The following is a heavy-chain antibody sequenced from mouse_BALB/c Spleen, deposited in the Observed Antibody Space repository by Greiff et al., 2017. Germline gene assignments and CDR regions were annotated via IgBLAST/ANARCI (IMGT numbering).Heavy chain of an antibody. V-gene: IGHV5-6-5*01. CDR2: ISSGGST. J-gene: IGHJ4*01. CDR1: GFTFSSYA. D-gene: IGHD2-1*01. CDR3: AREYYGNAMDY. Sequence: EVNLVESGGGLVKPGGSLKLSCAASGFTFSSYAMSWVRQTPEKRLEWVASISSGGSTYYPDSVKGRFTISRDNARNILYLQMSSLRSEDTAMYYCAREYYGNAMDYWGQGTSVTVSS.